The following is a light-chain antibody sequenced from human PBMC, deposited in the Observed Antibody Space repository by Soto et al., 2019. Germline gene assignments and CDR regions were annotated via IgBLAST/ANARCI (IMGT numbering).Light chain of an antibody. CDR3: SSYAGSDNLV. Sequence: QSALTQPPSASGSPGQSVTISCTGTSGDVGGYNFVSWFQHHPGKAPKLMIYEVTRRPSGVPDRFSGSKSGNTASLTVSGLQAEDEADYYCSSYAGSDNLVFGGGTKLTVL. J-gene: IGLJ2*01. CDR2: EVT. V-gene: IGLV2-8*01. CDR1: SGDVGGYNF.